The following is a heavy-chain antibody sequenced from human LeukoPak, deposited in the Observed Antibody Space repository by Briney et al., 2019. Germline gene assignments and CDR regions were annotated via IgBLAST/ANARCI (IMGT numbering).Heavy chain of an antibody. J-gene: IGHJ4*02. Sequence: TGGSLRLSCAASGFTFSSYAMSWVRQAPGKGLEWVSAISGSGGSTYYADSVKGRFTISRDNPKNTLYLQMNSLRAEDTAVYYCAKDAYSYGHLDYWGQGTLVTVSS. CDR2: ISGSGGST. CDR1: GFTFSSYA. D-gene: IGHD5-18*01. V-gene: IGHV3-23*01. CDR3: AKDAYSYGHLDY.